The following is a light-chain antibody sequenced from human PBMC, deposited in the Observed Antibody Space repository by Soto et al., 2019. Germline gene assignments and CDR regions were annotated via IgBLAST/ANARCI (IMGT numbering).Light chain of an antibody. CDR3: QQYGSSRLT. V-gene: IGKV3-20*01. CDR1: QSVGSD. Sequence: EIVMTQSPATLSVSRGERATLSCRASQSVGSDLTWYQQKPGQAPRLLIYGASSRATGIPDRFSGSGSGTDFTLTISRLEPEDFAVYYCQQYGSSRLTFGGGTKVDIK. J-gene: IGKJ4*01. CDR2: GAS.